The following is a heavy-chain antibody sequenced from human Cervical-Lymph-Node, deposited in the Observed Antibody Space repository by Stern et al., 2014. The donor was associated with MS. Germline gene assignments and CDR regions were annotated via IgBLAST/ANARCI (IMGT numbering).Heavy chain of an antibody. J-gene: IGHJ6*02. D-gene: IGHD2-2*02. Sequence: EVQLVESGGGLVQPGRSLRLSCAASGFSFKDYAMHWVRQAPGKGMEWVSGVSWDSANIGYADSVKGRFTISRDNANNSLYLQMNSLRSEDTAVYYCAKDIGYTSTRGGMDVWGQGTTVTVFS. CDR2: VSWDSANI. CDR1: GFSFKDYA. V-gene: IGHV3-9*01. CDR3: AKDIGYTSTRGGMDV.